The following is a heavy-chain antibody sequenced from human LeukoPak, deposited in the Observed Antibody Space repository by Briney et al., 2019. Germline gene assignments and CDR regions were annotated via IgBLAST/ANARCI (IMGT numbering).Heavy chain of an antibody. CDR2: IYPGDSDT. D-gene: IGHD2-2*01. V-gene: IGHV5-51*01. J-gene: IGHJ4*02. Sequence: GESLKISCKGSGYSFSNYWIGWVRQMPGKGLEWMGIIYPGDSDTRYSPSFQGQVTISADKSISTAYLQWSSLKASDTAMYYCARGSIVVVPAAFFDYWGQGTLVTVSS. CDR1: GYSFSNYW. CDR3: ARGSIVVVPAAFFDY.